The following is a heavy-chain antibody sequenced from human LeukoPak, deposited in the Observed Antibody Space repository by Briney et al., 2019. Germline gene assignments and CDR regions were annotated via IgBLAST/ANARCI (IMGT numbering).Heavy chain of an antibody. CDR2: INAGNGNT. Sequence: ASVKVSCKASGYTFTSYAMHWVRQAPGQRLEWMGWINAGNGNTKYSQKFQGRVTITRDTSASTAYMELSSLRSEDTAVYYCARGPILREGVRNWFDPWGQGTLVTVSS. J-gene: IGHJ5*02. V-gene: IGHV1-3*01. D-gene: IGHD3-10*01. CDR1: GYTFTSYA. CDR3: ARGPILREGVRNWFDP.